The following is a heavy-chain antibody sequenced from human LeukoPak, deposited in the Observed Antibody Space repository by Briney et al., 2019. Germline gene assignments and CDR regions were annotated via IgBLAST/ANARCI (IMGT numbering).Heavy chain of an antibody. CDR1: GYTFTSYY. D-gene: IGHD3-22*01. Sequence: GASVNVSCKASGYTFTSYYMHWVRQAPGQGLEWMGIINLSGGSTSYAQKFQGRVTMTRDTSTSTVYMELSSLRSEDTAVYYCARHLYYYDSSGSDFDYWGQGTLVTVSS. V-gene: IGHV1-46*01. CDR2: INLSGGST. J-gene: IGHJ4*02. CDR3: ARHLYYYDSSGSDFDY.